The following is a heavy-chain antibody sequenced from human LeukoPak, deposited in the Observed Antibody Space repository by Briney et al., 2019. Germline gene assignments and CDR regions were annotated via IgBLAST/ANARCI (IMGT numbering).Heavy chain of an antibody. Sequence: GGSLRLSCAASGFTFSNYAMEWVRQAPGKGLEWVSSLSSTSINIYYADSVKGRFTISRDNAKNSLYLQMNSLRAEDTAVYYCARLSMTSYGKYYFEYWGQGTLVTASS. V-gene: IGHV3-21*01. J-gene: IGHJ4*02. CDR3: ARLSMTSYGKYYFEY. D-gene: IGHD3-10*01. CDR2: LSSTSINI. CDR1: GFTFSNYA.